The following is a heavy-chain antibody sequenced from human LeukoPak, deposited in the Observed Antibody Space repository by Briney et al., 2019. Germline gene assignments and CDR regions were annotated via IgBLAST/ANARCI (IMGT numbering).Heavy chain of an antibody. CDR1: GGSFSGYY. D-gene: IGHD3-22*01. Sequence: SETLSLTCAVYGGSFSGYYWSWIRQPPGKGLEWIGEINHSGSTNYNPSLKSRVTISVDTSKNQFSLKLSSVTAADTAVYYCARGRANSSGYYYYYGMDVWGQGTTVTVSS. CDR3: ARGRANSSGYYYYYGMDV. CDR2: INHSGST. J-gene: IGHJ6*02. V-gene: IGHV4-34*01.